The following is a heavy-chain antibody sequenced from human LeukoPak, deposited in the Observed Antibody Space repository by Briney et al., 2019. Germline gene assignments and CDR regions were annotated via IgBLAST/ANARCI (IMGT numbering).Heavy chain of an antibody. CDR3: ARANKRITIFGVVIIPRPFDY. Sequence: ASVKVSCKASGYTFTSYDINWVRQATGQGLEWMGWMNPNSGNTGYAQKFQGRVTMTRNTSISTAYMELSSLRSEDTAVYYCARANKRITIFGVVIIPRPFDYWGQGTLVTVSS. D-gene: IGHD3-3*01. J-gene: IGHJ4*02. CDR1: GYTFTSYD. V-gene: IGHV1-8*01. CDR2: MNPNSGNT.